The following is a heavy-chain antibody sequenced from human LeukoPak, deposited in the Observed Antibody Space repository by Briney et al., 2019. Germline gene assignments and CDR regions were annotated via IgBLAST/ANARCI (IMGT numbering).Heavy chain of an antibody. CDR2: IYHSGST. CDR3: ARAGYYSGYDYYYYYYMDV. D-gene: IGHD5-12*01. J-gene: IGHJ6*03. Sequence: SETLSLTCTVSGYSISSGYYWGWIRQPPGKGLEWIGRIYHSGSTYYNPSLKSRVTISVDTSKNQFSLKLSSVTAADTAVYYCARAGYYSGYDYYYYYYMDVWGKGTTVTVSS. CDR1: GYSISSGYY. V-gene: IGHV4-38-2*02.